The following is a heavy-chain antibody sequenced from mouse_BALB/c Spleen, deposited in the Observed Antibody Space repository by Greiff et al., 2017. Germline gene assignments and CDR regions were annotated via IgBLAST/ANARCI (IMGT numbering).Heavy chain of an antibody. J-gene: IGHJ4*01. Sequence: EVQLQQSGTVLARPGASVKMSCKASGYSFTSYWLHWVKQRPGQGLEWIGAIYPGNSDTSYNQKFKGKAKLTAVTSASTAYMELSSLTNEDSAVYYCTRSHFLFYAMDYWGQGTSVTVSS. CDR2: IYPGNSDT. V-gene: IGHV1-5*01. CDR1: GYSFTSYW. CDR3: TRSHFLFYAMDY. D-gene: IGHD6-5*01.